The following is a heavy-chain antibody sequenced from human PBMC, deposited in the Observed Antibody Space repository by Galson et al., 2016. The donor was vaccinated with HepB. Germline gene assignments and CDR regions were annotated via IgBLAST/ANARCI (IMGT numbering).Heavy chain of an antibody. CDR2: INTGNGAT. CDR1: GDTFTNYA. J-gene: IGHJ2*01. D-gene: IGHD2-2*01. V-gene: IGHV1-3*04. CDR3: TLGCSRTFCTPLRYFDL. Sequence: SVKVPCKASGDTFTNYAVHWVRQAPGQWLEWMGWINTGNGATKYSQKFQGRVTFTRDTSANIAYMELSSLRSEDTAVYYCTLGCSRTFCTPLRYFDLWGRGTLVTVSS.